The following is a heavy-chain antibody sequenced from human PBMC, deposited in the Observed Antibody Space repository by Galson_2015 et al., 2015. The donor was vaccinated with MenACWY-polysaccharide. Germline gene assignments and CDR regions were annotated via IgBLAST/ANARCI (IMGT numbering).Heavy chain of an antibody. J-gene: IGHJ4*02. CDR2: ISWNSGSF. Sequence: SLRLSCAASGFTFDDYAMHWVRQAPGKGLEWVSGISWNSGSFGYADSVKGRFTIFRDTAKNSLYLQMNSLEAEDTALYYCVKDKGYTYGSLDSWGQGTLVTVSS. CDR3: VKDKGYTYGSLDS. CDR1: GFTFDDYA. V-gene: IGHV3-9*01. D-gene: IGHD5-18*01.